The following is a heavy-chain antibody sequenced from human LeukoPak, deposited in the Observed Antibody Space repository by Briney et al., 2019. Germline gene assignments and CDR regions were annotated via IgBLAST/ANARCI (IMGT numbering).Heavy chain of an antibody. CDR3: AHRRQYSNYCFDY. J-gene: IGHJ4*02. Sequence: SGPTLVKPTQPLTVTCTFSGFSLHSTGEGVGWIRQPPAKALEWLALIYWDDDKRYNPSLKSRLALTKDTSKNQVILTMTDMDPVDTATFYCAHRRQYSNYCFDYWGQGTLVTVSA. CDR1: GFSLHSTGEG. V-gene: IGHV2-5*02. D-gene: IGHD4-11*01. CDR2: IYWDDDK.